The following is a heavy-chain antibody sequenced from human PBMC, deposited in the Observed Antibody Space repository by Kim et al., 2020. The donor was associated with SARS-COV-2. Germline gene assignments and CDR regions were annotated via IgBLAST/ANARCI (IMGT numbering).Heavy chain of an antibody. V-gene: IGHV3-23*01. J-gene: IGHJ1*01. CDR3: AKDSTAGSFGFFGAEYFQH. D-gene: IGHD3-3*02. Sequence: GPFTIARDNSKSTLYLQMNSLRAEDTAVYYCAKDSTAGSFGFFGAEYFQHWGQGTLVTVSS.